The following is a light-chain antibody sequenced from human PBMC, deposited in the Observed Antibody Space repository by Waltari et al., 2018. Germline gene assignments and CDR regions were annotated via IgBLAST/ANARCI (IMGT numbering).Light chain of an antibody. Sequence: QSALTQPASVSGSPGQSTTISCTGTSSYVGGYNYVSWYQQHPGKAPKLMIYEVSNRPSGVSNRFSGSKSGNTASLTISGLQAEDEADYYCSSYTSSSTRVFGGGTKLTVL. CDR2: EVS. V-gene: IGLV2-14*01. CDR1: SSYVGGYNY. J-gene: IGLJ2*01. CDR3: SSYTSSSTRV.